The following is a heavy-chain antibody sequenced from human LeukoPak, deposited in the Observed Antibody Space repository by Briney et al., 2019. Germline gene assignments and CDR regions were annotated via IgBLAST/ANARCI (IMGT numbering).Heavy chain of an antibody. Sequence: GASLKISCKGSGSRFTSYWIGWVRQLPGKGLEWMGIIYPGDSDTRYSPSFQGQVTISADKSISTAYLQWSSLKASDTAMYYCARQVVPAAPYFDYWGQGTLVTVSS. CDR1: GSRFTSYW. CDR3: ARQVVPAAPYFDY. D-gene: IGHD2-2*01. J-gene: IGHJ4*02. CDR2: IYPGDSDT. V-gene: IGHV5-51*01.